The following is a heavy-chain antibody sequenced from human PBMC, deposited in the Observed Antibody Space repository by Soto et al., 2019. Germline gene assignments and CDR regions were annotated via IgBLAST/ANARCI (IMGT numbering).Heavy chain of an antibody. J-gene: IGHJ6*02. V-gene: IGHV1-18*01. CDR2: ISAYNGNT. CDR3: ARKIAVAGADSYYYGMDV. D-gene: IGHD6-19*01. CDR1: GYTFTSYG. Sequence: QVQLVQSGAEVKKPGASVKVSCKASGYTFTSYGISWVRQATGQGLERMGWISAYNGNTNYAQKLQGRVTMTTDTSTSTAYMELRSLRYDDTAVYYCARKIAVAGADSYYYGMDVWGHGTTVTVSS.